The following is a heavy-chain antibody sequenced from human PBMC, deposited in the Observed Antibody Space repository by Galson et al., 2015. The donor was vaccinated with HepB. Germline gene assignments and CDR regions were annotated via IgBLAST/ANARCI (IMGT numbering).Heavy chain of an antibody. V-gene: IGHV3-15*01. D-gene: IGHD3-3*01. CDR3: TTGPEKSWSGEFDY. CDR2: FRSKADGGTT. J-gene: IGHJ4*02. CDR1: GFTFTDAW. Sequence: SLRLSCAASGFTFTDAWMSWVRQAPGKGLEWVGRFRSKADGGTTDYAAPVKGRFTISRDDSKSMVYLQMNSLKIEDTAVYYCTTGPEKSWSGEFDYWGQGTLVTVSS.